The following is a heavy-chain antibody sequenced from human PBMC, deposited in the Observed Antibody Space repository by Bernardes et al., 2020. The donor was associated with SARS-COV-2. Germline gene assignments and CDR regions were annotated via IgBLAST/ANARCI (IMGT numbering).Heavy chain of an antibody. Sequence: ETLSLTCTVSGGSISSISYYWGWIRQAPGKGLEWVSSISSSSSYIYYADEVKGRFTISRDNAKNSVYLQMNSLRAEDTAVYHCARDLLTDYDSSGYYLPDGFEIWGQGTMVTVSS. CDR2: ISSSSSYI. V-gene: IGHV3-21*06. CDR1: GGSISSIS. J-gene: IGHJ3*02. D-gene: IGHD3-22*01. CDR3: ARDLLTDYDSSGYYLPDGFEI.